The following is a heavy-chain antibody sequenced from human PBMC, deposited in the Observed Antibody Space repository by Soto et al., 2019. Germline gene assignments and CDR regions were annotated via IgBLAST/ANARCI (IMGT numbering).Heavy chain of an antibody. J-gene: IGHJ6*02. V-gene: IGHV1-69*12. D-gene: IGHD2-21*02. CDR2: IIPIFGTA. CDR3: AREGTYCGGDCSYYYGMDV. Sequence: QVQLVQSGAEVKKPGSSVKVSCKASGGTFSSYAISWVRQAPGQGLEWMGGIIPIFGTANYAQKFQGRVTITADESTSTAYMELSRLRSEDTAVYYCAREGTYCGGDCSYYYGMDVWGQGTTVTVSS. CDR1: GGTFSSYA.